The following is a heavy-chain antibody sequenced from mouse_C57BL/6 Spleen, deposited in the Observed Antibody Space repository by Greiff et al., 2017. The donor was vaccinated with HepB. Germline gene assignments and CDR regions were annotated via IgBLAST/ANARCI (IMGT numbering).Heavy chain of an antibody. Sequence: EVKVVESGGGLVKPGGSLKLSCAASGFTFSDYGMHWVRQAPEKGLEWVAYISSGSSTIYYADTVKGRFTISRDNAKNTLFLQMTSLRSEDTAMYYCARGELGRDPWFAYWGQGTLVTVSA. CDR3: ARGELGRDPWFAY. CDR1: GFTFSDYG. V-gene: IGHV5-17*01. J-gene: IGHJ3*01. CDR2: ISSGSSTI. D-gene: IGHD4-1*01.